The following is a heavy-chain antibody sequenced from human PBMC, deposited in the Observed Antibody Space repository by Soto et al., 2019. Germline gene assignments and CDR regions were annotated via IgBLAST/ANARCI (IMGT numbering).Heavy chain of an antibody. D-gene: IGHD6-13*01. CDR2: ISGSDGVT. J-gene: IGHJ6*02. CDR1: GFTFSNYA. Sequence: EVQLLESGGGLVQPGGSLRLSCAASGFTFSNYAMSWVRQAPGKGLEWFSPISGSDGVTYYADSVKGRFTISRDISKHTLYLQMKSLGVEDTAVYYCAKLSGSSWRGSVDVWGQGTTVTVS. CDR3: AKLSGSSWRGSVDV. V-gene: IGHV3-23*01.